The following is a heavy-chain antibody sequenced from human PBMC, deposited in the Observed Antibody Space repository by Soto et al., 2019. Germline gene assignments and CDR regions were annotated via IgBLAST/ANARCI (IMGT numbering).Heavy chain of an antibody. CDR1: GFSLITSGVG. CDR3: PHSDYSSSNDY. Sequence: QITLKESGPTLVKPTQTLTLTCTFSGFSLITSGVGVGWIRQPPGKALEWLALIYWDDDKRCSPSLRSRLTITKDTSKHQVVLTMTKMDPVDTATYYCPHSDYSSSNDYWGQGTLVTVSS. J-gene: IGHJ4*02. CDR2: IYWDDDK. V-gene: IGHV2-5*02. D-gene: IGHD6-6*01.